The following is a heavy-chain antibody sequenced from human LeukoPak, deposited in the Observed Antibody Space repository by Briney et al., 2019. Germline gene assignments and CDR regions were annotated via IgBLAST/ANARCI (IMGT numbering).Heavy chain of an antibody. D-gene: IGHD6-19*01. CDR3: ARLPAPSGWFYFDP. J-gene: IGHJ5*02. V-gene: IGHV3-7*01. CDR2: IKQDGNDK. CDR1: GFTFSTYT. Sequence: GGSLRLSCAASGFTFSTYTMHWVRQAPGKGLEWVANIKQDGNDKYYVDSVKGRFTISRDNAKSSLYLQMNSLRAEDTAVYYCARLPAPSGWFYFDPWGQGTLVTVSS.